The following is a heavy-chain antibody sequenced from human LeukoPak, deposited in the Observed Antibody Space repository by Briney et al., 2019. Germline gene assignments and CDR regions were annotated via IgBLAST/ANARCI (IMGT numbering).Heavy chain of an antibody. D-gene: IGHD6-13*01. V-gene: IGHV3-30*04. Sequence: GGSLRLSCAASGLTFSSYAMHWVRQAPGKGLEWVAVISYDGSNKYYADSVKGRFTISRDNSKNTLYLQMNSLRAEDTAVYYCARVGLQQLVFDYWGQGTLVTVSS. CDR3: ARVGLQQLVFDY. CDR2: ISYDGSNK. CDR1: GLTFSSYA. J-gene: IGHJ4*02.